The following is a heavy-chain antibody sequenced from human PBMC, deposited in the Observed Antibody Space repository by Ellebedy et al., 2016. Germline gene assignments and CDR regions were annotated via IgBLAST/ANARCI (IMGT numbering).Heavy chain of an antibody. CDR2: IYYSGST. J-gene: IGHJ1*01. CDR3: ARGWPRGYFQH. D-gene: IGHD2-15*01. Sequence: SETLSLXXTVSGGSVSSGSYYWSWIRQPPGKGLEWIGYIYYSGSTNYNPSLKSRVTISVDRSKNQFSLKLSSVTAADTAVYYCARGWPRGYFQHWGQGTLVTVSS. V-gene: IGHV4-61*01. CDR1: GGSVSSGSYY.